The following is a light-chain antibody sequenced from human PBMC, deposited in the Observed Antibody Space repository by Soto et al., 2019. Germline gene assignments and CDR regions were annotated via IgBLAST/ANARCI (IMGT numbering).Light chain of an antibody. Sequence: DIVMTQSPDSLAVSLGERATINCKSTQSVLYNSTNRHHLAWYQQKPGQPPKLLIYWAPARESGVPDRFSGSGSGTDFTLTISSLQTEDVAVYYCQQYYSTPWTFGQGTKVEIK. V-gene: IGKV4-1*01. CDR2: WAP. CDR3: QQYYSTPWT. J-gene: IGKJ1*01. CDR1: QSVLYNSTNRHH.